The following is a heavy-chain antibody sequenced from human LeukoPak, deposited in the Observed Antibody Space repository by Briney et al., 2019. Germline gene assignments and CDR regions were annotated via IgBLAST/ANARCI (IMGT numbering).Heavy chain of an antibody. V-gene: IGHV4-59*01. Sequence: SETLSLTCAVYGGSFSGYYWSWIRQPPGKGLEWIGYIYYSGSTNYNPSLKSRVTISVDTSKNQFSLKLSSVAAADTALYYCARETTRGWFDPWGQGTLVTVSS. CDR1: GGSFSGYY. CDR2: IYYSGST. D-gene: IGHD1-26*01. CDR3: ARETTRGWFDP. J-gene: IGHJ5*02.